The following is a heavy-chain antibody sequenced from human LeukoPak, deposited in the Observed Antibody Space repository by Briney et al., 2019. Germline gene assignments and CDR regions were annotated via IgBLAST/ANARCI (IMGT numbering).Heavy chain of an antibody. Sequence: PGGSLRLSCTASGFTFGDYTMNWVRQAPGKGLEWVGFIRSKAYGGTTEYAASVKGRFTIPRDDSKTIAYLQMNSLKTEDIALYYCTRDRSGYYYNWFDPWGQGTLVTVSS. V-gene: IGHV3-49*04. CDR2: IRSKAYGGTT. CDR1: GFTFGDYT. D-gene: IGHD3-22*01. J-gene: IGHJ5*02. CDR3: TRDRSGYYYNWFDP.